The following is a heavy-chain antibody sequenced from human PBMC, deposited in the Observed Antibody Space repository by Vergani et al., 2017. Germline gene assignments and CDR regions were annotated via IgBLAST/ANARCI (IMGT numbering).Heavy chain of an antibody. V-gene: IGHV4-59*01. Sequence: QVQLQESGPGLVKPSETLSLTCTVSGGSISSYYWSWIRQPPGKGLEWIGYIYYSGSTNYNPSLKGRVTISVDTSKNQFSLKLSSVTAADTAVYYCARERIGGDAFDIWGQGTMVTVSS. J-gene: IGHJ3*02. CDR2: IYYSGST. CDR1: GGSISSYY. CDR3: ARERIGGDAFDI. D-gene: IGHD3-16*02.